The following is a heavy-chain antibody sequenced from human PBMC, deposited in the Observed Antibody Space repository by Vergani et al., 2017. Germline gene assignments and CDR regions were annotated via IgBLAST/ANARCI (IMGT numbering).Heavy chain of an antibody. CDR3: AGVGGGSTTLDYYYYGMDV. D-gene: IGHD2-2*01. CDR2: INHSGST. CDR1: GGSFSGYY. Sequence: QVQLQQWGAGLLKPSETLSLTCAVYGGSFSGYYWSWIRQPPGKGLEWIGEINHSGSTNYNPSLKSRVTISVDTSKNQFSLKLSSVTAADTAVYYCAGVGGGSTTLDYYYYGMDVWGQGTTVTVSS. V-gene: IGHV4-34*01. J-gene: IGHJ6*02.